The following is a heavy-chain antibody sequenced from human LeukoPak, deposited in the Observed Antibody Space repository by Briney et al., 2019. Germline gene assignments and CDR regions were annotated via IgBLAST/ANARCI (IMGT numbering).Heavy chain of an antibody. J-gene: IGHJ3*02. CDR1: GFTFSSHS. D-gene: IGHD2-15*01. CDR3: ARDRYCSGGSCYWDAFDI. V-gene: IGHV3-48*01. Sequence: PGGSLRLSCAASGFTFSSHSMNWVRQAPGRGLEWVSYISSSSSTIYYADSVKGRFTISRDNAKNSLYLQMNSLRAEDTAVYYCARDRYCSGGSCYWDAFDIWGQGTMVTVSS. CDR2: ISSSSSTI.